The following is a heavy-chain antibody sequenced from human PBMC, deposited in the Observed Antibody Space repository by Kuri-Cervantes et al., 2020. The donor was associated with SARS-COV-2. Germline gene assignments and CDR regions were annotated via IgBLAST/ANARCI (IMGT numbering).Heavy chain of an antibody. CDR1: GYTFTGYY. CDR2: INPNSGGT. CDR3: ARVLKLGPIADY. D-gene: IGHD2/OR15-2a*01. Sequence: ASVKVSCKASGYTFTGYYMHWVRQAPGQGLEWMGWINPNSGGTNYAQKFQGRVTMTRDTSISTAYMELSRLRSDDTAVYYCARVLKLGPIADYWGQGTLVTVSS. J-gene: IGHJ4*02. V-gene: IGHV1-2*02.